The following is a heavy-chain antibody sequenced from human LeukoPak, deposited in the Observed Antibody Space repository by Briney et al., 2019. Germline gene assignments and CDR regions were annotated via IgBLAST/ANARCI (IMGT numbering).Heavy chain of an antibody. CDR2: IYHSGST. D-gene: IGHD3-22*01. CDR3: AKERETYYYDSSGYFDY. CDR1: GGSISSSNW. J-gene: IGHJ4*02. Sequence: PSGTLSLTCAVSGGSISSSNWWSWVRQPPGKGLEWIGEIYHSGSTNYNPSLKSRVTISVDKSKNQFSLKLSSVTAEDTAVYYCAKERETYYYDSSGYFDYWGQGTLVTVSS. V-gene: IGHV4-4*02.